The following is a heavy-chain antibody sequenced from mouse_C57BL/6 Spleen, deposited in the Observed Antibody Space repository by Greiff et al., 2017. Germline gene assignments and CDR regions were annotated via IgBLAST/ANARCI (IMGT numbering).Heavy chain of an antibody. CDR2: IYPGDGDT. CDR1: GYAFSSYW. Sequence: QVQLQQSGAELVKPGASVKISCKASGYAFSSYWMNWVKQRPGQGLEWIGEIYPGDGDTNYNGKFKGKATLTADKSSSTAYMPLSRLTSEDSAVXFCARLAYDYYAMGYWGQGTSVTVSS. J-gene: IGHJ4*01. CDR3: ARLAYDYYAMGY. D-gene: IGHD6-5*01. V-gene: IGHV1-80*01.